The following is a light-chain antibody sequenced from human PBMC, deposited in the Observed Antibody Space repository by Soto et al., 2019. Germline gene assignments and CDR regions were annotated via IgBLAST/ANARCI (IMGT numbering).Light chain of an antibody. Sequence: PGERATLSCRASQNINSNYLAWYQQKPGQAPRLLIYGASSRDTGIPDRFSGSGSGTDFTLTISRVEPEDFAVYYCQHYGSSPPITFGQGTRLDIE. J-gene: IGKJ5*01. CDR2: GAS. CDR1: QNINSNY. V-gene: IGKV3-20*01. CDR3: QHYGSSPPIT.